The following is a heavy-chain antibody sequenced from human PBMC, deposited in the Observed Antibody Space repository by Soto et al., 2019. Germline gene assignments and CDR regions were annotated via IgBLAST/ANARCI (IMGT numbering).Heavy chain of an antibody. CDR2: IIPIFGTA. V-gene: IGHV1-69*06. D-gene: IGHD5-18*01. J-gene: IGHJ6*02. Sequence: SVKVSCKASGCTFSSYAISWVRQAPGQGLEWMGGIIPIFGTANYAQKFQGRVTITADKSTSTAYMELSSLRSEDTAVYYCAVLLDTAMVIGIRAHYYYGMDVWGQGTTVTVSS. CDR1: GCTFSSYA. CDR3: AVLLDTAMVIGIRAHYYYGMDV.